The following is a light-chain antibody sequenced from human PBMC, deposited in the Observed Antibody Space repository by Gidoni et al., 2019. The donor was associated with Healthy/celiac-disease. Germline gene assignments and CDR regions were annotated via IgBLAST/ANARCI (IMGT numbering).Light chain of an antibody. CDR1: QSVLYSSNNKHY. Sequence: DIVMTQSPDSLAVSLGERATINCKSSQSVLYSSNNKHYLAWYQQKPGQPPKLLIYWASTRESGVPDRFSGSGSGTDFTLTISSLQAEDVAVYYCQQYYSTPLAFXQXTKVEIK. V-gene: IGKV4-1*01. CDR3: QQYYSTPLA. CDR2: WAS. J-gene: IGKJ1*01.